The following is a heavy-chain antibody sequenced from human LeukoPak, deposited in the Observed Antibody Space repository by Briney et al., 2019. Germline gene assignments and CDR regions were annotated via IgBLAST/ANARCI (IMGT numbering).Heavy chain of an antibody. V-gene: IGHV3-23*01. J-gene: IGHJ4*02. D-gene: IGHD6-13*01. Sequence: GGSLRLSCAASGFTFSTHSVSWVRQAPGKGLEWASGIGDNGAKTYYADFVKGRFTISRDNSKKTLYLQMNSLRAEDTAVYYCAKEYTTSWFTSLNWGQGTLVTVSS. CDR3: AKEYTTSWFTSLN. CDR2: IGDNGAKT. CDR1: GFTFSTHS.